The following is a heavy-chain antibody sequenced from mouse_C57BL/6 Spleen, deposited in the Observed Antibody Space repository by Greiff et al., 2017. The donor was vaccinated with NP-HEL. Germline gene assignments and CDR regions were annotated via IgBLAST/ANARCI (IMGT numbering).Heavy chain of an antibody. D-gene: IGHD2-3*01. Sequence: EVQLQQSGPELVKPGASVKMSCKASGYTFTDYNMHWVKQSHGKSLEWIGYINPNNGGTSYNQKFKGKATLTVIKSSSTAYMQLSSLTSEDSAVYYCARLDDGYSPYFDYWGQGTTLTVSS. CDR3: ARLDDGYSPYFDY. CDR2: INPNNGGT. J-gene: IGHJ2*01. CDR1: GYTFTDYN. V-gene: IGHV1-22*01.